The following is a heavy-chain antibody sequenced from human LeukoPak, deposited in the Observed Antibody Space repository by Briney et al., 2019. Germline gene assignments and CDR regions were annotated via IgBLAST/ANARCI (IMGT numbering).Heavy chain of an antibody. CDR1: GFTFSSYW. CDR3: ARKAGSRLFDY. Sequence: GGSLRLSCAASGFTFSSYWMSWFRQAPEKGLEWVANIKQDGSEKYYVDSVKGRFTISRDNAKNSLYLQMNSLRAEDTAVYYCARKAGSRLFDYWGQGTLVTVSS. CDR2: IKQDGSEK. V-gene: IGHV3-7*01. J-gene: IGHJ4*02.